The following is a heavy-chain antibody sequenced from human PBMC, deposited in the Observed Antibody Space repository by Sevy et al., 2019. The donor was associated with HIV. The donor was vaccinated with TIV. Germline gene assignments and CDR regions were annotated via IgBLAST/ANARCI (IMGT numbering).Heavy chain of an antibody. V-gene: IGHV3-7*03. Sequence: GGSLRLSCAGSGFSLSNYWMSWVRQAPGKGLEWVANINEDGSKIYYVDSVKGRLPISRDSTKSSLHLQMNSLRAEATAVYYCVGEIGGEDCLWGQGTLVTVSS. CDR3: VGEIGGEDCL. D-gene: IGHD2-21*02. J-gene: IGHJ4*02. CDR2: INEDGSKI. CDR1: GFSLSNYW.